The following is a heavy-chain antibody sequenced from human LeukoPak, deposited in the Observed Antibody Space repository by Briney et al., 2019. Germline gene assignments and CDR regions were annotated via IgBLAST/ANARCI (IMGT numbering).Heavy chain of an antibody. CDR3: ARDGMYDYVWGSYRAIDY. J-gene: IGHJ4*02. D-gene: IGHD3-16*02. CDR2: ISGSGGST. V-gene: IGHV3-23*01. Sequence: GGSLRLSCAASGFTFSGYAMSWVRQGPGKGLEWVSAISGSGGSTYYADSVKGRFTISRDNSKNTLYLQMNSLRAEDTAVYYCARDGMYDYVWGSYRAIDYWGQGTLVTVSS. CDR1: GFTFSGYA.